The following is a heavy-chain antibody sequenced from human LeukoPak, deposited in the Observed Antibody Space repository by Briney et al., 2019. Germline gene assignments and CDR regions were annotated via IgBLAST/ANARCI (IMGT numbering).Heavy chain of an antibody. Sequence: GGSLRLSCAASGFPFNTFWMTWIRQAPGKGLEWVAHIKQDGREKYYVDSLKGRFTISRDNANNSLYLQMNSLRAEDTAVYYCARDKTSGYLPRGVMDVWGKGTTVTVSS. CDR3: ARDKTSGYLPRGVMDV. CDR1: GFPFNTFW. J-gene: IGHJ6*04. V-gene: IGHV3-7*01. D-gene: IGHD5-12*01. CDR2: IKQDGREK.